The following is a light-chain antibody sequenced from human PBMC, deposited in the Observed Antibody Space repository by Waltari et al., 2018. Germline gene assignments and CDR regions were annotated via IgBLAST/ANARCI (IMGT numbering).Light chain of an antibody. J-gene: IGLJ3*02. Sequence: SSELTQDPAVSVALGQTVRITCQGDSLRKHYTTWYQQKPGQAPVLVMYGKNNRPSGIPDRFSGSRSGDTASFSITGAQAEDEADYYCKSRDNSGNHLVFGGGTKLTVL. CDR1: SLRKHY. CDR2: GKN. V-gene: IGLV3-19*01. CDR3: KSRDNSGNHLV.